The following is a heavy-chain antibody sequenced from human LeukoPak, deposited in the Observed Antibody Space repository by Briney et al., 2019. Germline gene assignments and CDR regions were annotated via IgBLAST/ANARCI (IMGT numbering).Heavy chain of an antibody. CDR1: GFNFSSFV. J-gene: IGHJ4*02. Sequence: GGPLRLSCAGSGFNFSSFVMTWVRQAPGKGLEWVSSISASGRGTYYADSVKGRFTISRDNSKNTLYLQMNSLRAEDTAVYYCAKDRRSGTEDYWGQGTLVTVSS. CDR3: AKDRRSGTEDY. CDR2: ISASGRGT. V-gene: IGHV3-23*01. D-gene: IGHD6-13*01.